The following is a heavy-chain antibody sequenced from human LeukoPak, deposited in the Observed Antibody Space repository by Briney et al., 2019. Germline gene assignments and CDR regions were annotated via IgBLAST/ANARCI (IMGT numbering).Heavy chain of an antibody. D-gene: IGHD2-15*01. CDR2: IKQDGSEK. J-gene: IGHJ5*02. V-gene: IGHV3-7*01. Sequence: GGSLILSCAASGFTFSSYWMSWVRQAPGKGLEWVANIKQDGSEKYYVDSVKGRFTISRDNAKNSMYLQMNSLRAEDTAVYYCARSVVVVSAHWFDPWGQGTLVTVSS. CDR1: GFTFSSYW. CDR3: ARSVVVVSAHWFDP.